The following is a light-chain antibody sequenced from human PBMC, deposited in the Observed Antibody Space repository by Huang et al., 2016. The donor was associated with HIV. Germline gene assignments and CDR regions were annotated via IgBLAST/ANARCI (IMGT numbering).Light chain of an antibody. J-gene: IGKJ4*01. V-gene: IGKV3-20*01. Sequence: EIVLTQSPGTLSLSPGERATLSCRASQSVSSSYLAWYQQKPGQAPRLLIYGASSRATGNPYRFSGSGSGTDFTLTISRLEPEDFAVYFCQQYGTTLLIFGGGTKVEIK. CDR3: QQYGTTLLI. CDR1: QSVSSSY. CDR2: GAS.